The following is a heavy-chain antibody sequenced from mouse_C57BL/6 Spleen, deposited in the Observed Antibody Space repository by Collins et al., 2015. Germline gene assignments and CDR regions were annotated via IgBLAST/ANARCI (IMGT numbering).Heavy chain of an antibody. D-gene: IGHD2-3*01. CDR1: GYTFTSYW. CDR3: ARWDY. V-gene: IGHV1-87*01. J-gene: IGHJ2*01. CDR2: NYPGDGDT. Sequence: QVQLQQSGAELARPGASVKLSCKASGYTFTSYWMQWVKQRPGQGLEWIGANYPGDGDTRYTQKFKGKATLTADKSSSTAYMQLSSLASEDSAVYYCARWDYWGQGTTLTVSS.